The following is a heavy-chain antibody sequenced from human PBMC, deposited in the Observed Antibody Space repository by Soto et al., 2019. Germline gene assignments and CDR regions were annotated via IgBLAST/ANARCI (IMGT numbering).Heavy chain of an antibody. D-gene: IGHD1-1*01. CDR3: ARDKITGLFDY. J-gene: IGHJ4*02. V-gene: IGHV1-8*01. CDR1: GYTFTSSD. Sequence: GASVKVSCKASGYTFTSSDINWVRQATGQGLEWMGWMNPNSANTGFAQKFQGRVTITADKSTSTAYMELSSLRSEDTAVYYCARDKITGLFDYWGQGTLVTVSS. CDR2: MNPNSANT.